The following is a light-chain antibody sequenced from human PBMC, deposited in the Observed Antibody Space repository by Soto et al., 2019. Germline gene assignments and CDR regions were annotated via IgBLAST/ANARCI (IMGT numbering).Light chain of an antibody. V-gene: IGLV2-8*01. CDR2: EVT. J-gene: IGLJ3*02. CDR3: SSYAASNNFYFV. CDR1: SSDVGGYNY. Sequence: QSALTQPPSASGSPGQSVTISCTGTSSDVGGYNYVSWYQQYPGRAPKLMIYEVTKRPSGVPDRFSGSKSDNTASLTVSRLQAEDEADYYCSSYAASNNFYFVFGGGTKLTVL.